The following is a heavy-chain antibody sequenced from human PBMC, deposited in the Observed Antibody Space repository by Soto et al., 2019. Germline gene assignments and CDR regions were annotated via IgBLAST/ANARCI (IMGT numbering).Heavy chain of an antibody. Sequence: ASVKVSCKASGYSFTTHAMIWVRQAPGQRPEWMGWINTGNGNTRYSPKFQGRVNITRDTSASTAYMELSSLKSEDTAVYYCARGEQLYHYYYGMDVWGQGSTVTVSS. CDR2: INTGNGNT. CDR1: GYSFTTHA. V-gene: IGHV1-3*04. J-gene: IGHJ6*02. CDR3: ARGEQLYHYYYGMDV.